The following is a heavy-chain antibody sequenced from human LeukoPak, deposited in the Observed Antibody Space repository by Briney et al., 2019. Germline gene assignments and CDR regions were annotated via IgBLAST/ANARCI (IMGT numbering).Heavy chain of an antibody. CDR1: GFTFGKYW. D-gene: IGHD5-24*01. CDR3: VKGVVEMATTYRWYHFDY. J-gene: IGHJ4*02. V-gene: IGHV3-7*01. CDR2: IKLDGSEK. Sequence: QSGGSLRLSCVASGFTFGKYWMSWVRQAPGKGLEWVANIKLDGSEKNYVDSVKGRFTISRDNSKNTLYLQMSSLRAEDTAVYYCVKGVVEMATTYRWYHFDYWGQGTLVTVSS.